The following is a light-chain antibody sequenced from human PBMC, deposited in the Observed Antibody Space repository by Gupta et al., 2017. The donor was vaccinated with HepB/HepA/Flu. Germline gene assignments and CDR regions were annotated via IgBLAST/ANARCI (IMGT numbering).Light chain of an antibody. CDR2: TAS. V-gene: IGKV1-9*01. J-gene: IGKJ5*01. CDR3: QRVNSYPIT. Sequence: DIQLTQSPSFLSAPVGDRVTITCRASQDINSYLIWYQQKPGKAPNLLIYTASTLQGGVPSRFSGSGSGTEFTLTISSLQPEDFATYYCQRVNSYPITFDQ. CDR1: QDINSY.